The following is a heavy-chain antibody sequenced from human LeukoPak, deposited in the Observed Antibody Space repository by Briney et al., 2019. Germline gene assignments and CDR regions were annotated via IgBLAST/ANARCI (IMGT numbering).Heavy chain of an antibody. D-gene: IGHD3-22*01. J-gene: IGHJ4*02. V-gene: IGHV4-34*01. Sequence: SETLSLTCAVYGGSFSGYYWSWIRQPPGKGLEWIGEINHSGSTNYNPSLKSRVTISVDTSKNQFSLKLSSVTAADTAVYYCASKDYYDSSGYYRDYWGQGTLVTVSS. CDR2: INHSGST. CDR3: ASKDYYDSSGYYRDY. CDR1: GGSFSGYY.